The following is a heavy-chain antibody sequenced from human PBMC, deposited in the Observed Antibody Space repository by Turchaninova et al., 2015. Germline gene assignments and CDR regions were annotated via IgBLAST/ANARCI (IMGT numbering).Heavy chain of an antibody. CDR1: GFSLSTRGVG. CDR2: IYWEDDK. V-gene: IGHV2-5*02. J-gene: IGHJ6*03. Sequence: QITLKESGPTLVKPTQTLTLTCTFSGFSLSTRGVGVGWVRQPPGKALAWLEHIYWEDDKRYSPSLKNRLTITKDTSKNQGVLTMTNMDPVDTATYYCARGVVITPRYYDMDVWGKGTTVTVSS. CDR3: ARGVVITPRYYDMDV. D-gene: IGHD3-3*01.